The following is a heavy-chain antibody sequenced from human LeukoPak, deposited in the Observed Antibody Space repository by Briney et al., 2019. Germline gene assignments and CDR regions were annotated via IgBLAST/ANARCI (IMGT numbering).Heavy chain of an antibody. V-gene: IGHV4-39*01. CDR3: TAGRSDYFDF. CDR2: IYYSGST. J-gene: IGHJ4*02. Sequence: PSETLSLTCTVSGGSISSSSYYWGWIRQAPGKGLEWIGSIYYSGSTYYNPSLKSRVTISVDTSKNQFSLKLSSVTAADTAVYYCTAGRSDYFDFWGQGTLVTVSS. CDR1: GGSISSSSYY. D-gene: IGHD6-25*01.